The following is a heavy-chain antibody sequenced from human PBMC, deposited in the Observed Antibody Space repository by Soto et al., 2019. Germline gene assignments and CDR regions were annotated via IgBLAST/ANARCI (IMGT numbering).Heavy chain of an antibody. D-gene: IGHD4-17*01. CDR1: GGSISSYY. J-gene: IGHJ4*02. CDR2: ISYSGST. CDR3: ARASPYGDYALDY. Sequence: SETLSLTCTVSGGSISSYYWIWIRQPPGKGLEWIGYISYSGSTDYNPSLKSRPTISVDTSKNQFSLKLRSVTAADTAVYYCARASPYGDYALDYWGQGTLVTVSS. V-gene: IGHV4-59*01.